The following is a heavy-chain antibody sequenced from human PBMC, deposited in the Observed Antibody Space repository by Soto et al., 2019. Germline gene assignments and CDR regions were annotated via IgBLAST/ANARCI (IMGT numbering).Heavy chain of an antibody. CDR2: INWNGGRI. V-gene: IGHV3-20*01. Sequence: GGSLRLSCAASGFIFDDYGMSWVRQALGKGLEWVSGINWNGGRIGYADSVKGRFTISRDNAKNSLYLQMNSLRAEDTALYHCAVIAVAGRGSIVFDIWGQGTMVTVSS. CDR3: AVIAVAGRGSIVFDI. D-gene: IGHD6-19*01. CDR1: GFIFDDYG. J-gene: IGHJ3*02.